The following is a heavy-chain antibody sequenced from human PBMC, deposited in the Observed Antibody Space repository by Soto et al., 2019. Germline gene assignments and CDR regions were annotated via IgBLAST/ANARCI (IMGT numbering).Heavy chain of an antibody. CDR3: ASLHSAYAFDLDY. CDR2: LDYSGYS. Sequence: SETLSLACSVSGYSISSGGYYWAWIRQPPGKGLEWIGTLDYSGYSYYNPSLKSRVIISVDTSKNQFSLRLSSVTAADTALYYCASLHSAYAFDLDYWGQGALVTVSS. CDR1: GYSISSGGYY. J-gene: IGHJ4*02. D-gene: IGHD5-12*01. V-gene: IGHV4-39*01.